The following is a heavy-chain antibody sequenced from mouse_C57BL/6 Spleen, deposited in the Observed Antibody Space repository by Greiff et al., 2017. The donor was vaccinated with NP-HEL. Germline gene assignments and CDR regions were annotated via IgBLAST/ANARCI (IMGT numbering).Heavy chain of an antibody. D-gene: IGHD1-1*01. CDR2: IYPGDGDT. J-gene: IGHJ2*01. Sequence: QVQLKESGAELVKPGASVKISCKASGYAFSSYWMNWVKQRPGKGLEWIGQIYPGDGDTNYNGKFKGKATLTADKSSSTAYMQLSSLTSEDSAVYFCARRTVDYFDYWGQGTTLTVSS. CDR3: ARRTVDYFDY. V-gene: IGHV1-80*01. CDR1: GYAFSSYW.